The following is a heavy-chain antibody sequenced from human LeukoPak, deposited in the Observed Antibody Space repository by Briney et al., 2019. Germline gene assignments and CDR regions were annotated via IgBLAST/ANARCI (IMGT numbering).Heavy chain of an antibody. J-gene: IGHJ6*03. CDR3: ARDQAAAGTDYYYYYMDV. Sequence: GASVKVSCKASGYTVTSYDINWVRQATGQGLEWKGWMNPNSGKTGYAQKFQGRVTMTRNTSISTVYMELSSLRSEDTAVYSCARDQAAAGTDYYYYYMDVWGKGTTVTVSS. CDR1: GYTVTSYD. V-gene: IGHV1-8*01. D-gene: IGHD6-13*01. CDR2: MNPNSGKT.